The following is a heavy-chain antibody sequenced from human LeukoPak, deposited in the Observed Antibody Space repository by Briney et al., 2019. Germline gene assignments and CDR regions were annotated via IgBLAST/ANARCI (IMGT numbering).Heavy chain of an antibody. CDR3: ARAGNGDDYDFDY. J-gene: IGHJ4*02. V-gene: IGHV1-2*02. CDR1: GYTSIGNY. CDR2: LNPNSGVT. D-gene: IGHD4-17*01. Sequence: ASVKVSCKASGYTSIGNYVHWVRQAPGQGLEWMGWLNPNSGVTNYAQKFQGRVTMTRDTSISTAYMELSRLRSDDTAFYYCARAGNGDDYDFDYWGQGTLVTVSS.